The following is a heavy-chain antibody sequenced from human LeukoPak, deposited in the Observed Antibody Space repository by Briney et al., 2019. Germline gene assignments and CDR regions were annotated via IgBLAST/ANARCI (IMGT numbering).Heavy chain of an antibody. V-gene: IGHV5-51*01. Sequence: GESLKTSCRGSGYSFFAYWIAWVRQMPGKGLEYMGIIYPDDSRARYSPSFQGQVTISVDTSISTAYLQWSSLKASDTAIYFCARFSGPTFAHNRFDPWGQGTLVTVSS. CDR2: IYPDDSRA. CDR3: ARFSGPTFAHNRFDP. D-gene: IGHD2/OR15-2a*01. CDR1: GYSFFAYW. J-gene: IGHJ5*02.